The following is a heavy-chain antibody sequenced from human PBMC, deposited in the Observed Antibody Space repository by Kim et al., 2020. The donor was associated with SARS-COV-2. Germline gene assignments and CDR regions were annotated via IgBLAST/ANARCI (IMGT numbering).Heavy chain of an antibody. CDR3: ARGWVSRRSVSITMVRAYFDY. CDR2: INHSGST. Sequence: SETLSLTCAVYGGSFSGYYWSWIRQPPGKGLEWIGEINHSGSTNYNPSLKSRVTISVDTSKNQFSLKLSSVTAADTAVYYCARGWVSRRSVSITMVRAYFDYWGQGTLVTVSS. V-gene: IGHV4-34*01. D-gene: IGHD3-10*01. CDR1: GGSFSGYY. J-gene: IGHJ4*02.